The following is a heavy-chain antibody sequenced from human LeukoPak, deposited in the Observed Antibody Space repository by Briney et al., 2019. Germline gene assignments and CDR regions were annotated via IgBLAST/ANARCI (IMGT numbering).Heavy chain of an antibody. CDR3: AKSMSGGLGFFQS. Sequence: GASVNVSCKASAYSFTDYYMHWGRQAPGQGRERMGWINPNGGGTNYGQNFQGRVTMTRDTSISRTYMELRSLRSDDTAVYYCAKSMSGGLGFFQSWGQGTLVTVSS. D-gene: IGHD2-15*01. V-gene: IGHV1-2*02. CDR2: INPNGGGT. J-gene: IGHJ1*01. CDR1: AYSFTDYY.